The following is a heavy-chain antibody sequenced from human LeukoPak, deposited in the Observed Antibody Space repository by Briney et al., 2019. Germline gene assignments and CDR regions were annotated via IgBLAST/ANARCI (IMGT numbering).Heavy chain of an antibody. CDR1: GFTFSNHA. V-gene: IGHV3-23*01. Sequence: GGSLRLSCAASGFTFSNHAMSWVRQAPGKGLKWGSSISGSGAMTYYADSVKGRFTISRDNAKDSLYLQMNSLRAEDTAVYYCARDRLPLHYLDYWGQGTLVTVSS. D-gene: IGHD1-26*01. CDR2: ISGSGAMT. CDR3: ARDRLPLHYLDY. J-gene: IGHJ4*02.